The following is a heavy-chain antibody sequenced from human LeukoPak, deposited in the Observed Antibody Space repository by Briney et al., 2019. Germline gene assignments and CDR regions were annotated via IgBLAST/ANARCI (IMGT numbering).Heavy chain of an antibody. CDR3: ARGSQGNTATPFDH. V-gene: IGHV1-2*06. J-gene: IGHJ4*02. D-gene: IGHD4-23*01. CDR1: GYIFSDYY. CDR2: INPNNGVT. Sequence: ASVKVSCKASGYIFSDYYMHWVRQAPGRGLEWMGRINPNNGVTEYAQKFQGRVSMTRDTSISTFYMEVRRLRSNDTAIYCCARGSQGNTATPFDHWGRGTRVTVSS.